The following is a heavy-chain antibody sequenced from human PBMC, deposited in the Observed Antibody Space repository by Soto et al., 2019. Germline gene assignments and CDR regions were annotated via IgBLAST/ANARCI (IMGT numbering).Heavy chain of an antibody. CDR2: IYYSGST. Sequence: SETLSLTCTVSGGSISSGGYYWSWIRQHPGKGLEWIGYIYYSGSTYYNPSLKSRVTISVDTSKNQFSLKLSSVTAADTAVYYCARDPTNYVIAFDIWGQGTMVTVSS. J-gene: IGHJ3*02. CDR1: GGSISSGGYY. D-gene: IGHD1-7*01. V-gene: IGHV4-31*03. CDR3: ARDPTNYVIAFDI.